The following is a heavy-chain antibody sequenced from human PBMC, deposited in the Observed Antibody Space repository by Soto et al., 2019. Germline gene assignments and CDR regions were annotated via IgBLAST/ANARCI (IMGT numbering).Heavy chain of an antibody. CDR3: ERIGIEHRRDYYGMDL. J-gene: IGHJ6*02. CDR2: IYPADSDI. Sequence: GESLKISCKGSGYSFINYWIGWVRQMPGKGLEWMGIIYPADSDIRYSLSFQGQVTISADKSISTAYLQWSSLKASDTAIYYCERIGIEHRRDYYGMDLWGQGTTVTVSS. CDR1: GYSFINYW. D-gene: IGHD1-26*01. V-gene: IGHV5-51*01.